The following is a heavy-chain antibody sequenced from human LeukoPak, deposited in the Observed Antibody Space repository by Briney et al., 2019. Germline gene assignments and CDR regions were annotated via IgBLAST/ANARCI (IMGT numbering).Heavy chain of an antibody. V-gene: IGHV4-4*02. Sequence: SETLSPTCTVSLDSTTSNFWSWVRQPPGKGLEGIGEIHRSGSPNYNPSLQSRVTISIDRSRNQIVLELSSVTAADTAVYYCAREILGGFNPGAYWGQGTLVTVSS. J-gene: IGHJ4*02. CDR1: LDSTTSNF. D-gene: IGHD1-14*01. CDR3: AREILGGFNPGAY. CDR2: IHRSGSP.